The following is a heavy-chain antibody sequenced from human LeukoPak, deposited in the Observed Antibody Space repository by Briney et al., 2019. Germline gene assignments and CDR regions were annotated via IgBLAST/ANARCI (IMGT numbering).Heavy chain of an antibody. CDR2: ITGSGGST. V-gene: IGHV3-23*01. Sequence: GGSLRLSCAASGFTFSNYGLSWVRQAPGKGLEWVSGITGSGGSTYYADSVKGRFTISRDNSKNTLYLQMNSLRAEDTAIYYCXRDERLLSFLKWGQGTLVTVSS. D-gene: IGHD3-3*01. J-gene: IGHJ4*02. CDR3: XRDERLLSFLK. CDR1: GFTFSNYG.